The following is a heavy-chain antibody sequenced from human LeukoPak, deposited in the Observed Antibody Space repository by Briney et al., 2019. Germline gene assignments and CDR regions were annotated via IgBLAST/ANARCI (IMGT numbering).Heavy chain of an antibody. Sequence: GGSLRLSCEASGFTFSNSATSWVRQAPGKGLEWVSATTGSGGSTFYADSVRGRFIISRDSSKNTLYLQMNSLRAEDTAMYYCAKDLVRGADCWGQGTLVTVSS. D-gene: IGHD3-10*01. CDR3: AKDLVRGADC. J-gene: IGHJ4*02. CDR1: GFTFSNSA. CDR2: TTGSGGST. V-gene: IGHV3-23*01.